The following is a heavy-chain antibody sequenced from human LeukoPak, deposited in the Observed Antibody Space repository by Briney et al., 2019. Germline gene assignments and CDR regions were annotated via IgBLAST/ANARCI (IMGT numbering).Heavy chain of an antibody. Sequence: PGGSLRLSCAASGFTVSSNYMSWVRQAPGKGLEWVSVIYSGGSTYYADSVKGRFTISRDNSKDTLYLQMNSLRAEDTAVYYCASLKWFGELSWFDPWGQGTLVTVSS. D-gene: IGHD3-10*01. CDR1: GFTVSSNY. CDR3: ASLKWFGELSWFDP. J-gene: IGHJ5*02. CDR2: IYSGGST. V-gene: IGHV3-66*02.